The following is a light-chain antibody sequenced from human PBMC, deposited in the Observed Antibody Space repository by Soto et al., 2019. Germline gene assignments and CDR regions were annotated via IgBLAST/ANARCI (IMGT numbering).Light chain of an antibody. CDR2: GAS. J-gene: IGKJ4*01. V-gene: IGKV3D-15*01. Sequence: EIVMTHSPATLSVSPGERATLSCRASQSVSNNYLAWYQQKPGQAPRLLIYGASNRATGIPDRFSGSRSGAEFTLTINSLQSEDFAVYYCQPYNNWPLTFGGGTKVDIK. CDR1: QSVSNN. CDR3: QPYNNWPLT.